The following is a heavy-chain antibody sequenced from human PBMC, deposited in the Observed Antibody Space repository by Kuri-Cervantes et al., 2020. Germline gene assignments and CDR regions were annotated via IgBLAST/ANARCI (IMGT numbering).Heavy chain of an antibody. CDR2: LSYDGSNK. V-gene: IGHV3-30*18. CDR1: GFTFSGYG. CDR3: AKDGYSSGGDAFDI. D-gene: IGHD6-19*01. J-gene: IGHJ3*02. Sequence: GESLKISCAASGFTFSGYGMHWVRQAPGKGLEWVAVLSYDGSNKYYADSVKGRFTISRDNAKNSLYLQMNSLRAEDTALYYCAKDGYSSGGDAFDIWGQGTMVTVSS.